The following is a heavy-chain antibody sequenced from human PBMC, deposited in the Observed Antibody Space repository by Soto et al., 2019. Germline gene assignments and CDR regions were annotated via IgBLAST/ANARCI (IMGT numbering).Heavy chain of an antibody. J-gene: IGHJ1*01. D-gene: IGHD5-18*01. Sequence: HPGGSLRLSCAASGFTFSSYGMHWVRQAPGKGLEWVAVISYDGSNKYYADSVKGRFTISRDNSKNTLYLQMDSLRAEDTAVYYCAGEKDVDTAMSQYFQHWGQGT. CDR2: ISYDGSNK. V-gene: IGHV3-30*03. CDR3: AGEKDVDTAMSQYFQH. CDR1: GFTFSSYG.